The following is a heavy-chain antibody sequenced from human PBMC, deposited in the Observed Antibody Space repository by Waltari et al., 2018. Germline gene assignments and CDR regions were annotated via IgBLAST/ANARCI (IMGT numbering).Heavy chain of an antibody. V-gene: IGHV4-61*09. CDR2: IHTSGST. CDR1: GGSISSGSYY. CDR3: AAKQWVLYYFDF. D-gene: IGHD6-19*01. Sequence: QVQLQESGPGLVKPSQTLSLTCSVSGGSISSGSYYWSWIRQPAGKGLEWSGYIHTSGSTNSNPSLKSVVTISADRPKNQFSLTLSSVAAADTAVYYCAAKQWVLYYFDFWGRGTLVTVSS. J-gene: IGHJ4*02.